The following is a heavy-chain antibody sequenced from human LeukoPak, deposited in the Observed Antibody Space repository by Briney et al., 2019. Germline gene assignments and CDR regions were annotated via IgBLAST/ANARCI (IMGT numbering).Heavy chain of an antibody. J-gene: IGHJ5*02. D-gene: IGHD3-16*01. CDR2: IESSGST. V-gene: IGHV4-4*07. Sequence: TSETLSLTCSVSGDSITYFYWSWIRQAAGKGLEWIGRIESSGSTDYNASLKSRVTISVDTSKNQFSLKLSSVTAADTAVYYCARQRTMGGWFDPWGQGTLVTVSS. CDR1: GDSITYFY. CDR3: ARQRTMGGWFDP.